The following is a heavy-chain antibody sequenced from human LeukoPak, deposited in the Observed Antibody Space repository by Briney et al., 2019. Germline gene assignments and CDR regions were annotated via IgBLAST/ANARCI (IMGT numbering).Heavy chain of an antibody. J-gene: IGHJ4*01. V-gene: IGHV3-48*03. CDR2: ISRSGSTI. CDR3: ARLSAMLRGPEPIYYFDY. Sequence: PGGSLRLSCAASGFTLSSSEMNWVRQAPGKGLEWVSYISRSGSTIFYADSVKGRFTISRDNSKNSLYLQMNSLRAEDTAMYYCARLSAMLRGPEPIYYFDYWGQGTLVTVSS. D-gene: IGHD3-10*01. CDR1: GFTLSSSE.